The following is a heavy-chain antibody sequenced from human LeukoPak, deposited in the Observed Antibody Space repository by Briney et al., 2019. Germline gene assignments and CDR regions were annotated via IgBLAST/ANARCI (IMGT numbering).Heavy chain of an antibody. Sequence: GGSLRLSCVASGFTFNSYNMNWVRQAPGKGLEWVSSISSSSSYMYSADSVEGRFTISRDNAKNSLYLHMNSLRVEDTAVYYCARDRALDYWGQGTLVTVSS. CDR1: GFTFNSYN. CDR3: ARDRALDY. CDR2: ISSSSSYM. D-gene: IGHD3-16*02. V-gene: IGHV3-21*01. J-gene: IGHJ4*02.